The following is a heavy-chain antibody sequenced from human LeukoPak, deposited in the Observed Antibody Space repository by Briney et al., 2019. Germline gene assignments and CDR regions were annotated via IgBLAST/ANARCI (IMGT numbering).Heavy chain of an antibody. CDR3: AREATYDSSGYLLD. Sequence: SETLSLTCTVSGGSISGYYWSWIRQPPGKGLEWIGYISYSGSTNYNPSLKSRVTISVDTSKNQFSLWLSSVTAADTAVYYCAREATYDSSGYLLDWGQGTLVTVSS. CDR2: ISYSGST. V-gene: IGHV4-59*12. J-gene: IGHJ4*02. CDR1: GGSISGYY. D-gene: IGHD3-22*01.